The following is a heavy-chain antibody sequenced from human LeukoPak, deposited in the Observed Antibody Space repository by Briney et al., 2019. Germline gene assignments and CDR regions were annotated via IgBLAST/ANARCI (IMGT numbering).Heavy chain of an antibody. CDR3: ARDTTQYNTIFGVVAYYFDY. CDR1: GYTFTSYY. V-gene: IGHV1-46*01. CDR2: INPSGGST. J-gene: IGHJ4*02. Sequence: ASVKVSCKASGYTFTSYYMHWVRQAPGQGLEWMGIINPSGGSTSYAQKFQGRVTMTRDTSTSTVYMELSSLRSEDTAVYYCARDTTQYNTIFGVVAYYFDYWGQGTLVTVSS. D-gene: IGHD3-3*01.